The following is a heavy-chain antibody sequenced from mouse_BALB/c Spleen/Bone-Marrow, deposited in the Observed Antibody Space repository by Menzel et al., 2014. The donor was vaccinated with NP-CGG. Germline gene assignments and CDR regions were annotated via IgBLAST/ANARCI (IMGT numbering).Heavy chain of an antibody. CDR2: IYPGDGYT. CDR3: ARGDPFDY. CDR1: GYTFTSYW. J-gene: IGHJ2*01. V-gene: IGHV1-87*01. Sequence: LQQSGAELARPGASAKLSCKASGYTFTSYWMQWVKQRPGQGLEWIGAIYPGDGYTRYTQKFKGKATLTADKSSSTAYMQLSSLASEDSAVYYCARGDPFDYWGQGPTLTVSS.